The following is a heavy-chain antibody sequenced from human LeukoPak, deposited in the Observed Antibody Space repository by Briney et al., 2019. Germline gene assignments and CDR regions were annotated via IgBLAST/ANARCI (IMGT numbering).Heavy chain of an antibody. J-gene: IGHJ6*03. CDR3: AREATVVAGTFYYYMDV. V-gene: IGHV3-11*01. D-gene: IGHD6-19*01. CDR2: ISSSGSTI. CDR1: GFTFSDYY. Sequence: PGGSLRLSCAAPGFTFSDYYMSWIRQAPGKGLEWVSYISSSGSTIYYADSVKGRFTISRDNAKNSLYLQMNSLRAEDTAVYYCAREATVVAGTFYYYMDVWGKGTTVTVSS.